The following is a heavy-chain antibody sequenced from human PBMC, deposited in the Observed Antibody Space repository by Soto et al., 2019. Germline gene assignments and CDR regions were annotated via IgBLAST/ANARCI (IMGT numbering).Heavy chain of an antibody. CDR1: GFTFRNYW. J-gene: IGHJ6*02. Sequence: GSLRLSCAASGFTFRNYWMHWVRQAPGKGLVWVSRVNSDGDTTYYADSVKGRFTISRDNAKNTLHLQMNSLGAEDTAVYYCACTSATAERSYYYGMDVWGQGTTVTVSS. D-gene: IGHD2-21*02. V-gene: IGHV3-74*01. CDR2: VNSDGDTT. CDR3: ACTSATAERSYYYGMDV.